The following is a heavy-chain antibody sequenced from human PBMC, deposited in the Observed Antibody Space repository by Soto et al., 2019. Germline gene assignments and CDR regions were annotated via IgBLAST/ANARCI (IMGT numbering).Heavy chain of an antibody. CDR1: GGTFSSYA. V-gene: IGHV1-69*13. J-gene: IGHJ5*02. Sequence: SVKVSCKASGGTFSSYAISWVRQAPGQGPEWMGGIIPIFGTANYAQKFQGRVTITADESTSTAYMELSSLRSEDTAVYYCAASHLGFGEFINWFDPWGQGTLVTVSS. CDR3: AASHLGFGEFINWFDP. CDR2: IIPIFGTA. D-gene: IGHD3-10*01.